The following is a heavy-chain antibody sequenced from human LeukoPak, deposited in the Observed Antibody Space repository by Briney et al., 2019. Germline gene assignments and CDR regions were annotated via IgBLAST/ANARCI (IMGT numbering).Heavy chain of an antibody. V-gene: IGHV1-8*01. CDR2: MNPNSGNT. CDR1: GYTFTSYD. Sequence: GASVKVSCKASGYTFTSYDINWVRQAPGQGLEWMGWMNPNSGNTDYAQKFQGRVTMTRNTSISTAYMELSSLRSEDTAVYYCARDPGIAAAGTDPTNDYWGQGTLVTVSS. J-gene: IGHJ4*02. D-gene: IGHD6-13*01. CDR3: ARDPGIAAAGTDPTNDY.